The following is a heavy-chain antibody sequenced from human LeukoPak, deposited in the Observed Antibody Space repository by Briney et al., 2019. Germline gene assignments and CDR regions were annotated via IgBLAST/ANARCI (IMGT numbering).Heavy chain of an antibody. CDR3: AKVWGYSSSWKTSYFDY. J-gene: IGHJ4*02. CDR1: GFTFSSYA. D-gene: IGHD6-13*01. CDR2: ISSSGGST. Sequence: GGSLRLSCAASGFTFSSYAMSWVRQAPGKGLEWVSAISSSGGSTYYADSVKGRFTISRDNSKNTLYLQMNSLRAEDTAVYYCAKVWGYSSSWKTSYFDYWGQGTLVTVSS. V-gene: IGHV3-23*01.